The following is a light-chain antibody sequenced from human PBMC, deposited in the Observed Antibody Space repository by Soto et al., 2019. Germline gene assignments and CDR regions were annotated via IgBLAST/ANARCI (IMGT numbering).Light chain of an antibody. CDR2: AAS. V-gene: IGKV1-39*01. CDR3: QQSYSTPWT. Sequence: DIQMTQSPSSLSASVGDRVTITCRASQSISSYLNWYQQKPGKAPKLLIYAASSLQSGVPSRFSGSGSGTDFNPTISSLQTEDFATYYCQQSYSTPWTFGQGTTVEIK. J-gene: IGKJ1*01. CDR1: QSISSY.